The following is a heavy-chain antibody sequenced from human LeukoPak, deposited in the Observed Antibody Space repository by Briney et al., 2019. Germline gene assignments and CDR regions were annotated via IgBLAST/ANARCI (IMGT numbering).Heavy chain of an antibody. CDR3: ARDLRPYATNWFDP. V-gene: IGHV1-46*01. D-gene: IGHD2-8*01. CDR1: GYIFTSYQ. J-gene: IGHJ5*02. CDR2: INPSGGST. Sequence: ASVKVSCKASGYIFTSYQIHWVRQAPGQGLEWMGIINPSGGSTSYVQKFQGRVNMTRDMSTSTVYMEVSSLRSEDTAVYYCARDLRPYATNWFDPWGQGTLVTVSS.